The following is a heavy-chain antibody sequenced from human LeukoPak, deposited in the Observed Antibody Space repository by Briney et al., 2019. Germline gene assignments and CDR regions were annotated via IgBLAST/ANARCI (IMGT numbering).Heavy chain of an antibody. Sequence: SETLSLTCTVSGASISTSYWSWIRQSPGKGLEWTGYIYYSGNTNYNPSLKSRVTISGDTSRNQCSLNLTSVTAADTAVYYCARGGSFDPWGQGILVTVSS. V-gene: IGHV4-59*12. CDR3: ARGGSFDP. CDR1: GASISTSY. J-gene: IGHJ5*02. CDR2: IYYSGNT.